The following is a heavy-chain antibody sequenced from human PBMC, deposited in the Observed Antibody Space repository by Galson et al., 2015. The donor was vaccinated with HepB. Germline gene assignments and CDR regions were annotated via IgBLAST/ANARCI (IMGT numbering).Heavy chain of an antibody. D-gene: IGHD7-27*01. CDR1: GYTFTSYA. J-gene: IGHJ4*02. V-gene: IGHV1-3*01. CDR2: ISGGNGNT. CDR3: ARDYNWGADS. Sequence: SVKVSCKAFGYTFTSYAIHWVRQAPGQRLEWMGRISGGNGNTKYSQKFQDRVTITRDTSASTAYMELSSLRSEDTAVYYCARDYNWGADSWGQGTLVTVSS.